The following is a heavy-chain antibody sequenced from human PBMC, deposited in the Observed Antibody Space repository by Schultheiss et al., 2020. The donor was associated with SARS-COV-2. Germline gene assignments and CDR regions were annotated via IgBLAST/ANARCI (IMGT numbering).Heavy chain of an antibody. D-gene: IGHD3-3*01. V-gene: IGHV4-34*01. CDR3: ARYRSLRNKGTYYDFWSGYHGRYFDY. CDR1: GGSFSGYY. Sequence: GSLRLSCAVYGGSFSGYYWSWIRQPPGKGLEWIGEINHSGSTNYNPSLKSRVTISVDTSKNQFSLKLSSVTAADTAVYYCARYRSLRNKGTYYDFWSGYHGRYFDYWGQGTLVTVSS. CDR2: INHSGST. J-gene: IGHJ4*02.